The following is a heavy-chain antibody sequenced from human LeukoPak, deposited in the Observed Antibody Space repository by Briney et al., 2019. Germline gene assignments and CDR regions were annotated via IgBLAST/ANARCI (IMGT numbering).Heavy chain of an antibody. J-gene: IGHJ5*02. V-gene: IGHV4-34*01. CDR2: INARGDT. D-gene: IGHD2-2*01. CDR1: GWSFNDYY. Sequence: SETLSLTCAVYGWSFNDYYWNWIRQPPGKGLEWIGEINARGDTNYNPSLKSRVTISVDTPKKQFSLRLTSMIAADTALYYCARGQVPAARGYNWFDPWGQGTLVTVSS. CDR3: ARGQVPAARGYNWFDP.